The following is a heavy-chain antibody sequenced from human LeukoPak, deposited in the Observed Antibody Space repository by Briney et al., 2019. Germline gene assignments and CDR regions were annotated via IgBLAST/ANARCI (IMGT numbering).Heavy chain of an antibody. J-gene: IGHJ3*02. CDR3: ARDCSTSCYGFDI. Sequence: PSETLSLTCSVSGYSTSSAYYWGWIRPPPGKGLEWIGTMYHSGSTNYNPSLKSRVTISVDTSKNQFSLKLSSVTAADTAVYYCARDCSTSCYGFDIWGQGTMVTVSS. D-gene: IGHD2-2*01. CDR2: MYHSGST. V-gene: IGHV4-38-2*02. CDR1: GYSTSSAYY.